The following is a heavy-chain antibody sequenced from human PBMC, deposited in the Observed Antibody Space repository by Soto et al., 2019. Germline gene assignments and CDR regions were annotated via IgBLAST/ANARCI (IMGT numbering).Heavy chain of an antibody. V-gene: IGHV3-30-3*01. CDR2: ISYDGSNK. D-gene: IGHD1-7*01. CDR1: GFTFSSYA. CDR3: ARAQSELELPQEFDY. J-gene: IGHJ4*02. Sequence: GGSLRLSCAASGFTFSSYAMHWVRQAPGKGLEWVAVISYDGSNKYYADSVKGRFTISRDNSKNTLYLQMNSLRAEDTAVYYCARAQSELELPQEFDYWGQGTLVTVSS.